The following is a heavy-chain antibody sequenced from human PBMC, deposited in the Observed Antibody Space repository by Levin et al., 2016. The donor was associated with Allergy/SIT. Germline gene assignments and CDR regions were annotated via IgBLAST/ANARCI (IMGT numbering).Heavy chain of an antibody. V-gene: IGHV3-21*01. CDR1: GFTFSSYS. Sequence: GESLKISCAASGFTFSSYSMNWVRQAPGKGLEWVSSISSSSSYIYYADSVKGRFTISRDNAKNSLYLQMNSLRAEDTAVYYCARERADGSGWPYNWFDPWGQGTLVTVSS. D-gene: IGHD6-19*01. CDR3: ARERADGSGWPYNWFDP. J-gene: IGHJ5*02. CDR2: ISSSSSYI.